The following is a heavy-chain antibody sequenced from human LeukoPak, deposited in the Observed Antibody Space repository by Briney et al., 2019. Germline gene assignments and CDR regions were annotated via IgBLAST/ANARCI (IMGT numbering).Heavy chain of an antibody. V-gene: IGHV4-34*01. CDR1: GGSFSGYY. J-gene: IGHJ3*02. D-gene: IGHD2-21*01. CDR2: INHSGST. Sequence: PSETLSLTCAVYGGSFSGYYWSWIRQPPGKGLEWIGEINHSGSTNYNPSLKSRVTISVDTSKNQFSLKLSSVTAADTAVYYYARYPVVVIANRKAFDIWGQGTMVTVSS. CDR3: ARYPVVVIANRKAFDI.